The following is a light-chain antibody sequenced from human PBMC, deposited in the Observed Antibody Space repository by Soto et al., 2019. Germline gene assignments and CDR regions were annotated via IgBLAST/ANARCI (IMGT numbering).Light chain of an antibody. V-gene: IGKV1-5*03. Sequence: DIPMTQSPSTLSASVGDRVTITCRASQSISSWLAWYQQKPGKAPNLLIYKASTLEIGVPSRFSGSGSGTEFPLTINSLQPDDFAAYYCQQYYSSLFTFGQGTKLEI. J-gene: IGKJ2*01. CDR3: QQYYSSLFT. CDR1: QSISSW. CDR2: KAS.